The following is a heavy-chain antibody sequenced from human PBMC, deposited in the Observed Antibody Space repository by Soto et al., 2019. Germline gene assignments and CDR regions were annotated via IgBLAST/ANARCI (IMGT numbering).Heavy chain of an antibody. Sequence: TSETLSLTCAVYGGSFSGYYWSWIRQPPGKGLEWIGEINHSGSTNYNPSLKSRVTISVDTSKNQFSLKLSSVTAADTAVYYCARGRPTGGWYQLLFPWFDPWGQGTLVTVSS. D-gene: IGHD2-2*01. CDR3: ARGRPTGGWYQLLFPWFDP. CDR2: INHSGST. J-gene: IGHJ5*02. V-gene: IGHV4-34*01. CDR1: GGSFSGYY.